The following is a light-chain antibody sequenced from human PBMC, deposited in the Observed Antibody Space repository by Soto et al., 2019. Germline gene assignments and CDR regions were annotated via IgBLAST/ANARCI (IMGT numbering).Light chain of an antibody. J-gene: IGKJ1*01. CDR1: QGISRW. CDR2: DAS. CDR3: QQYNTYRRT. Sequence: DIQMTQSPSTLSASVGDRVTITCRASQGISRWLAWYQQKPGKAPKVLIYDASSLESGVPSRFSGSGSETEFTLTISSLQPDDFATYYCQQYNTYRRTFGQGTKVEIK. V-gene: IGKV1-5*01.